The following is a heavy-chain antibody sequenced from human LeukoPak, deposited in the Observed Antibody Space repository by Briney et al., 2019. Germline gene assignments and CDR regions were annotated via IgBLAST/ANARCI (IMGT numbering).Heavy chain of an antibody. D-gene: IGHD6-13*01. CDR3: AREGAAAGTSIDY. CDR2: IYYSGST. Sequence: SETLSLTCTVSGGTISSYYWSWIRQPPGKGLEWIGYIYYSGSTNYNPSLKSRVTISVDPSKNQFSLKLSSVTAADTAVYYCAREGAAAGTSIDYWGQGTLVTVSS. J-gene: IGHJ4*02. CDR1: GGTISSYY. V-gene: IGHV4-59*01.